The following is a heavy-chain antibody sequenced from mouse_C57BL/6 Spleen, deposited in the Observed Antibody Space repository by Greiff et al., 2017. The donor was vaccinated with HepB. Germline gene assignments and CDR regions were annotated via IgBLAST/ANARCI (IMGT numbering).Heavy chain of an antibody. CDR1: GYAFSSSW. J-gene: IGHJ4*01. CDR2: IYPGDGDT. D-gene: IGHD1-3*01. V-gene: IGHV1-82*01. CDR3: ARSDLIPKGMDY. Sequence: VQLQQSGPELVKPGASVKISCKASGYAFSSSWMNWVKQRPGKGLEWIGRIYPGDGDTNYNGKFKGKATLTADKSSSTAYMQLSSLTSEDSAVYFCARSDLIPKGMDYWGQGTSVTVSS.